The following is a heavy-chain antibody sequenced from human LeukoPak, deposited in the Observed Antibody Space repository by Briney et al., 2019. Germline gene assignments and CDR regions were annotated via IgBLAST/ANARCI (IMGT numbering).Heavy chain of an antibody. V-gene: IGHV1-69*13. CDR3: ARGGYSSSWSLAYYYYYMDV. Sequence: SVKVSCKASGGTFSSYAISWVRQAPGQGLEWMGGIIPIFGTANYAQKFQGRVTITADESTSTAYMELSSLRSEDTAVYYCARGGYSSSWSLAYYYYYMDVWGKGTTVTVSS. J-gene: IGHJ6*03. CDR2: IIPIFGTA. CDR1: GGTFSSYA. D-gene: IGHD6-13*01.